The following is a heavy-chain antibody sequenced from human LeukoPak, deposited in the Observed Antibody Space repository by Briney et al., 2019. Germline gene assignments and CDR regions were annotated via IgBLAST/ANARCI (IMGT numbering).Heavy chain of an antibody. J-gene: IGHJ4*02. CDR1: GGSVSSGSYY. V-gene: IGHV4-61*01. Sequence: MPSETLSLTCTVSGGSVSSGSYYWSWIRQPPGKGLEWIGYIYYSGSTNYNPSLKSRVTISVDTSKNQFSLKLSSVTAADTAVYYCARSLLDYGSENYFDYWGQGTLVTVSS. D-gene: IGHD3-10*01. CDR3: ARSLLDYGSENYFDY. CDR2: IYYSGST.